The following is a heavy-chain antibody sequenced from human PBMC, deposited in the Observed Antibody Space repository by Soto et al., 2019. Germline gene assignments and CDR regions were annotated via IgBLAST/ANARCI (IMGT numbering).Heavy chain of an antibody. CDR1: GGSISSYH. V-gene: IGHV4-4*07. J-gene: IGHJ4*02. D-gene: IGHD1-7*01. Sequence: KTSETLSLTCTVSGGSISSYHWSWIRQSAGKGLEWIGRIYTSGNTHYNPSLKSRVTVSIDTSKNQFFLTANSVTAADSAVYYCARESGDNWDYEAYWGQGTPVTVSS. CDR3: ARESGDNWDYEAY. CDR2: IYTSGNT.